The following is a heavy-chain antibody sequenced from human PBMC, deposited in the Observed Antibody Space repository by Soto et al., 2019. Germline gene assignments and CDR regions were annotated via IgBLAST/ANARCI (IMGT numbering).Heavy chain of an antibody. D-gene: IGHD6-13*01. V-gene: IGHV1-8*02. Sequence: QVQLVQSGAEAKQSGASVKVSCKASGYDFTAYDINWVRQASGQGLEWMGWMNPINGATGTARRFQGRVSLSRNTATSTAYLELTSLRSDDTAVYYCGRGPRPRAPAGGTPYYYAMDVWGQGTTVTVSS. CDR3: GRGPRPRAPAGGTPYYYAMDV. J-gene: IGHJ6*02. CDR2: MNPINGAT. CDR1: GYDFTAYD.